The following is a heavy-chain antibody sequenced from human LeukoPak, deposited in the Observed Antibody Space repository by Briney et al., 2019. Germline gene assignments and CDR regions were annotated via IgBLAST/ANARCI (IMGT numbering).Heavy chain of an antibody. CDR1: GGTFSSYA. J-gene: IGHJ6*03. Sequence: SVRVSCKASGGTFSSYAISWVRQAPGQGLEWMGGIIPIFGTANYAQKFQGRVTITADESTSTAYMELSSLRSEDTAVYYCARSLQYYYYYYYMDVWGKGTTVTVSS. V-gene: IGHV1-69*01. CDR2: IIPIFGTA. CDR3: ARSLQYYYYYYYMDV.